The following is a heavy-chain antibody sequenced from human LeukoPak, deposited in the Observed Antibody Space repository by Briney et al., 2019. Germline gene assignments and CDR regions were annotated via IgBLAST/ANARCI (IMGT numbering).Heavy chain of an antibody. Sequence: KPSETLSLTCTVSGGSISSYYWSWIRQPPGKGLEWIGNIYYSGSTNYNPSLKSRVTMSVDTSKNQFSLKLRSVTAADTAVYYCARDRSGSYSYNWFDPWGQGILVTVSS. CDR2: IYYSGST. D-gene: IGHD1-26*01. V-gene: IGHV4-59*01. CDR3: ARDRSGSYSYNWFDP. J-gene: IGHJ5*02. CDR1: GGSISSYY.